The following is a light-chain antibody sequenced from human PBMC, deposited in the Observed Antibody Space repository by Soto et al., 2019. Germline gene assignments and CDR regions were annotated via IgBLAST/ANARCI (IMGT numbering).Light chain of an antibody. Sequence: EIVMTQSPATLSVSPGEGATLSCRASQSVSSKLAWYQQKPGQAPRLLIYGASTRATGIPARFSGSGSGTEFTLIIISLQSEDSAGYCCQQYNSWLWTFGQGTKVAI. J-gene: IGKJ1*01. V-gene: IGKV3-15*01. CDR3: QQYNSWLWT. CDR2: GAS. CDR1: QSVSSK.